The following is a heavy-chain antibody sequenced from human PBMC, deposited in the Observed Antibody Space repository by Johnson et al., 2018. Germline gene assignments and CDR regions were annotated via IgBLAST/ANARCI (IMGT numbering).Heavy chain of an antibody. CDR2: LDGGSGSP. CDR3: AYRMAALGQKYFQD. Sequence: VQLVQAGGGLVQPGGSLRLSCVASGFSFSRSVMSWVRQAPGKGLEWVSTLDGGSGSPYYADSVKGRFSISRDISKNTLYLQLSSLRGEDSALYYCAYRMAALGQKYFQDWGQGALVTVSS. CDR1: GFSFSRSV. D-gene: IGHD5-12*01. V-gene: IGHV3-23*04. J-gene: IGHJ1*01.